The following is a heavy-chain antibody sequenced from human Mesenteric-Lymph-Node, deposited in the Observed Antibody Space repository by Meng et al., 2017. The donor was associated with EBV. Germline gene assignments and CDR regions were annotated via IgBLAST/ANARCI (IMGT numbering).Heavy chain of an antibody. CDR3: ARRGKVGAGY. CDR2: INHSGST. V-gene: IGHV4-34*01. J-gene: IGHJ4*02. CDR1: GCAFSGYS. D-gene: IGHD1-26*01. Sequence: QLQHPQEGRVPFPPSQTLPCTSAGYGCAFSGYSWSWNRQPPGKGLEWIGEINHSGSTNYNPSLKSRVTISVATSKNQLSLKFSSATAADTAVYDCARRGKVGAGYWGQGSLVTVSS.